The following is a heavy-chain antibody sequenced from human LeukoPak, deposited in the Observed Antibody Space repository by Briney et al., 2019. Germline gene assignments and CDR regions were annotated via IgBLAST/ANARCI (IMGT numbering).Heavy chain of an antibody. CDR3: ASRPYCSSTSCLPDY. Sequence: GASVKVSCKASGGTFSSYTISWVRQAPGQGLEWKGRIIPILGIANYAQKFQGRVTITADKSTSTAYMELSSLRSEDTAVYYCASRPYCSSTSCLPDYWGQGTLVTVSS. CDR1: GGTFSSYT. CDR2: IIPILGIA. J-gene: IGHJ4*02. V-gene: IGHV1-69*02. D-gene: IGHD2-2*01.